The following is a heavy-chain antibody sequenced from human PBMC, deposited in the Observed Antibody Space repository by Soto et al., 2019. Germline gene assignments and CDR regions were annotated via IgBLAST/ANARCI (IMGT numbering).Heavy chain of an antibody. CDR2: IYYTETT. CDR1: GASISTRGFY. CDR3: ARVGSDSSGYSLFDY. Sequence: PSETLSLTCTVSGASISTRGFYWSWVRQHPRNGLEWIGYIYYTETTFFNPSLKGRAVMSVDTSKNQLSLKLSSVTAADTAVYYCARVGSDSSGYSLFDYWGQGTLVTVSS. D-gene: IGHD3-22*01. J-gene: IGHJ4*02. V-gene: IGHV4-31*03.